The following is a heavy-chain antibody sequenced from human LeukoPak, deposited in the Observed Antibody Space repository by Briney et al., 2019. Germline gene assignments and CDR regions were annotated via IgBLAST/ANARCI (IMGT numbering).Heavy chain of an antibody. CDR1: GYSFTSYW. CDR3: ARQTGRWLQVFDY. Sequence: GESLKISCKGSGYSFTSYWISWVRQMPGKGLEWMGRIDPSDSYTNYSPSFQGHVTISADKSISTAYLQWGSLKASDTAMYYCARQTGRWLQVFDYWGQGTLVTVSS. CDR2: IDPSDSYT. D-gene: IGHD5-24*01. V-gene: IGHV5-10-1*01. J-gene: IGHJ4*02.